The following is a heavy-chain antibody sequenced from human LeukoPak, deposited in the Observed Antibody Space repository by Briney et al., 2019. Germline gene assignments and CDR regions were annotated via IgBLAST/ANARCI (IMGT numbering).Heavy chain of an antibody. Sequence: GGSLRLSCAASGFTFSSYAMGWVRQAPGKGLEWVSALTGSVGGTYYADSVKGRFTISRDNSKNTLYLQMNSLRAEDTAVYYCAKSSGRQFDYWGQGTLVTVSS. D-gene: IGHD3-10*01. V-gene: IGHV3-23*01. CDR1: GFTFSSYA. CDR2: LTGSVGGT. J-gene: IGHJ4*02. CDR3: AKSSGRQFDY.